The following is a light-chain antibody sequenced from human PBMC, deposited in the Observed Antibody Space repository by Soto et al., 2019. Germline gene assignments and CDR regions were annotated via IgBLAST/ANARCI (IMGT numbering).Light chain of an antibody. J-gene: IGLJ2*01. V-gene: IGLV7-46*01. CDR2: DTS. CDR3: LLSYSVYVV. Sequence: QAVVTQEPSLTVSPGGTVIFPFGPGTDAVTSGHYPYWFQQKPGQAPRTLIYDTSNKHSWTPARFSGSLLGGKAALTLSGAQPEDEAEYYCLLSYSVYVVFGGGTQLTVL. CDR1: TDAVTSGHY.